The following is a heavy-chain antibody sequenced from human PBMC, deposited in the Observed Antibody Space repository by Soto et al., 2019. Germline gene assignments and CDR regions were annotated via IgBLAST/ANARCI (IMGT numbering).Heavy chain of an antibody. CDR1: DGSFSGYY. Sequence: QVQLQQWGAGLLKPSETLSLTCAVYDGSFSGYYWSWIRKPPGKGLEWIGEINHSGSTNYNPSLKSRVTVSVDTSKNQFSLKLSSVTAADTAVYYCARGKGSGRYGMDVWGQGTTVTVSS. J-gene: IGHJ6*02. D-gene: IGHD3-3*01. CDR3: ARGKGSGRYGMDV. V-gene: IGHV4-34*01. CDR2: INHSGST.